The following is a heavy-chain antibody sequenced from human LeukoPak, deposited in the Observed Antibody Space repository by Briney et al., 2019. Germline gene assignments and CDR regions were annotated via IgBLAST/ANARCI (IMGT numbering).Heavy chain of an antibody. Sequence: PGGSLRLSCAASGFTFSSYAMGWVRQAPGKGLEWVSAISGSGHNTYYADSVKGRFTISRDNSKNTLYLQMNSLRAEDTAVYYSAKTDLTIAARPLDYWGQGTLVTVSS. D-gene: IGHD6-6*01. V-gene: IGHV3-23*01. CDR2: ISGSGHNT. CDR3: AKTDLTIAARPLDY. CDR1: GFTFSSYA. J-gene: IGHJ4*02.